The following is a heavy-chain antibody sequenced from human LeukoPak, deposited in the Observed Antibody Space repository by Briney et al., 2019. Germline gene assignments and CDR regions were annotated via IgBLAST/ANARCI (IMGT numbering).Heavy chain of an antibody. CDR3: AKVEMSTSPGGIDY. D-gene: IGHD5-24*01. CDR1: GFTFSNFG. Sequence: GASLRLSCAASGFTFSNFGMHWVRQAPGKGLEWVTFIRYDGTNKYYADSVKGRFTISRDNSKNTLYLQMNSLRVEDTAIYYCAKVEMSTSPGGIDYWGQGTLVTVSS. J-gene: IGHJ4*02. CDR2: IRYDGTNK. V-gene: IGHV3-30*02.